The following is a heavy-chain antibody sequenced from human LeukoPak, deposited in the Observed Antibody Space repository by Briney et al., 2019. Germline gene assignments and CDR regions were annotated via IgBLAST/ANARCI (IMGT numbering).Heavy chain of an antibody. V-gene: IGHV3-74*01. D-gene: IGHD3-22*01. Sequence: GGSLRLSYAASGFTFSNYWMHWVRQAPGKGLVWVSRINSDGINTSYADSVKGRFTISRDNAKNTLNLQMNSLRAGDTAVYYCARDLGHYYDTSDNWFDPWGQGTLVTVSS. CDR3: ARDLGHYYDTSDNWFDP. CDR2: INSDGINT. CDR1: GFTFSNYW. J-gene: IGHJ5*02.